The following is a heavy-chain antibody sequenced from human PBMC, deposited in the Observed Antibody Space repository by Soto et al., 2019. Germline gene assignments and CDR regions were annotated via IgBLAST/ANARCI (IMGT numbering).Heavy chain of an antibody. Sequence: VASVKVSCKASGYTFTSYGISWVRQAPGQGLEWMGWISAYNGNTNYAQKLQGRVTMTTDTSTSTAYMELRSLRSDDTAVYYCARDDVTIFGVVTHLDYWGQGTLVTVSS. CDR1: GYTFTSYG. J-gene: IGHJ4*02. CDR2: ISAYNGNT. CDR3: ARDDVTIFGVVTHLDY. V-gene: IGHV1-18*01. D-gene: IGHD3-3*01.